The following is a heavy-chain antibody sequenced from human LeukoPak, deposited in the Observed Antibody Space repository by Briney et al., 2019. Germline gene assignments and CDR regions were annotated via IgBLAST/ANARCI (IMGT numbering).Heavy chain of an antibody. CDR1: GGSISTTFYH. Sequence: PSETLSLTCTVSGGSISTTFYHWGWVRQPPGKGLEWIGSIYYTGSTYYNPSLKSRVTISVDTSKNQFSLKLSSVTAADTAVYYCARGVSDWGQGTLVTVSS. V-gene: IGHV4-39*07. CDR2: IYYTGST. J-gene: IGHJ4*02. CDR3: ARGVSD. D-gene: IGHD2-8*01.